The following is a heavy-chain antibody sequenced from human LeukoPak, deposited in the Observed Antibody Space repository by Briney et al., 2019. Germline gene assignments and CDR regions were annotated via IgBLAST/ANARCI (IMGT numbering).Heavy chain of an antibody. V-gene: IGHV3-7*01. J-gene: IGHJ4*02. CDR1: GFTVSSNY. CDR2: INQDGSEK. Sequence: GGSLRLFCAASGFTVSSNYMSWVRQAPGKGLEWVANINQDGSEKHYVDSVKGRFTISRDNAKNSLYLQVNSLRAEDTAVYYCARDRPDYWGQGALVTVSS. CDR3: ARDRPDY.